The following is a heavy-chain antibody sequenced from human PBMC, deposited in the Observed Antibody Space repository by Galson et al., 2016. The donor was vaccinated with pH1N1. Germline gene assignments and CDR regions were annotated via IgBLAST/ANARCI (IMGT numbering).Heavy chain of an antibody. CDR2: ITWNSHVI. J-gene: IGHJ2*01. V-gene: IGHV3-9*01. CDR1: GFTFDAFA. CDR3: AKDHCSHGDTNCFYFDL. D-gene: IGHD4-17*01. Sequence: SLRLSCAASGFTFDAFAMHWVRQVPGEGLEWVSVITWNSHVIDYADSLKGRFTISRDNARNSLYLQMNNLRPEDSAFYFCAKDHCSHGDTNCFYFDLWGRGTLVTVSS.